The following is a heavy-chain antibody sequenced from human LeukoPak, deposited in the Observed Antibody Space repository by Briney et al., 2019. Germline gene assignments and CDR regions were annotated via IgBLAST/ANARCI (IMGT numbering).Heavy chain of an antibody. CDR2: ISHDGGNK. CDR3: ARDRNYYYYMDV. Sequence: GGSLRLSCAASGFTFSSYAMHWVRQAPGKGLEWVAVISHDGGNKYYADSVKGRFTISRDNSKNTLYLQMNSLRAEDTAVYYCARDRNYYYYMDVWGKGTTVTVSS. CDR1: GFTFSSYA. V-gene: IGHV3-30*01. J-gene: IGHJ6*03.